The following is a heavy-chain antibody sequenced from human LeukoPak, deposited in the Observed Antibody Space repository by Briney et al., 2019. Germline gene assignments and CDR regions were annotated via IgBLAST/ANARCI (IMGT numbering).Heavy chain of an antibody. V-gene: IGHV3-23*01. CDR2: VSGSGGST. D-gene: IGHD4-17*01. Sequence: GGSLRLSCAASGFTFSSYAITWVRQAPGKGLEWVSAVSGSGGSTYYADSVKGRFTISRDNSKNTLYLQMNSLRAEDTAVYYCAKRRTTVISLDQWGQGTLVTVSS. CDR3: AKRRTTVISLDQ. CDR1: GFTFSSYA. J-gene: IGHJ4*02.